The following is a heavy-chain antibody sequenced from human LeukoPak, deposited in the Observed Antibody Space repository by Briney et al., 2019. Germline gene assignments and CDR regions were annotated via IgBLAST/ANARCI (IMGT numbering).Heavy chain of an antibody. CDR3: ASSVEAAMLIDY. CDR2: IRYDGSNK. Sequence: QPGGSLRLSCAASGFTFSSYGMHWVRQAPGKGLEWVAFIRYDGSNKYYADSVKGRFTISRDISKNTLYLQMNSLRAEDTAVYYCASSVEAAMLIDYWGQGTLVTVSS. CDR1: GFTFSSYG. J-gene: IGHJ4*02. D-gene: IGHD5-18*01. V-gene: IGHV3-30*02.